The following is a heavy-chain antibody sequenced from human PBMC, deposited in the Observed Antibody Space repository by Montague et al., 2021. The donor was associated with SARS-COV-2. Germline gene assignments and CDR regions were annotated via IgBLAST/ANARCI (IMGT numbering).Heavy chain of an antibody. Sequence: SETLSLTCSVSGGSISDYYWNWIRQPPGKGLEWIGYMYYNTRNTXYNPPLQSRVTISLDTSKNQFSLNLTSVTAADTALYFCARGTGYDYYFDCWGLGTLVTVSS. V-gene: IGHV4-59*01. CDR3: ARGTGYDYYFDC. CDR2: MYYNTRNT. CDR1: GGSISDYY. D-gene: IGHD5-12*01. J-gene: IGHJ4*02.